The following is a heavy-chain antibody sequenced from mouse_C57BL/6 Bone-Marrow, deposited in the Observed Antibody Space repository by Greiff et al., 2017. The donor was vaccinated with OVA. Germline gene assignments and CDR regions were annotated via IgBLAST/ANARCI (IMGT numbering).Heavy chain of an antibody. Sequence: EVQLQESGPGLVKPSQSLSLTCSVTGYSITSGYYWNWIRQFPGNKLEWMGYISYDGSNNYNPSLKNRISITRDTSKNQFFLKLNSVTTEDTATYYCARDRTTVVARDFDYWGQGTTLTGSS. CDR1: GYSITSGYY. J-gene: IGHJ2*01. V-gene: IGHV3-6*01. CDR3: ARDRTTVVARDFDY. CDR2: ISYDGSN. D-gene: IGHD1-1*01.